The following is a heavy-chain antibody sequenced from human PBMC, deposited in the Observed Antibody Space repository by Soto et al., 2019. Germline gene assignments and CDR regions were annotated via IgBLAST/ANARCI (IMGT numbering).Heavy chain of an antibody. J-gene: IGHJ4*02. CDR2: VYYSGTT. V-gene: IGHV4-61*01. CDR1: GGSVSDKTYY. CDR3: ARTTAVPNSLRSRYFFDY. Sequence: SETLSLTCSVSGGSVSDKTYYWSWIRQPPGKRLEWIGHVYYSGTTNYNPSLKSRVTISVDLSKNQFSLRLSSVTTADTSLYYCARTTAVPNSLRSRYFFDYWGQGTLVTVSS. D-gene: IGHD4-17*01.